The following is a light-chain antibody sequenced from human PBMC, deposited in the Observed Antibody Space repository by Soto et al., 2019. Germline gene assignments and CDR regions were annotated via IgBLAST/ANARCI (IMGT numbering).Light chain of an antibody. CDR1: QSVRGTS. Sequence: IVVTHSPGNLSWTEGAQAPLSGGARQSVRGTSLSWYQQKHGQAPRLLIYDASSRATGIPDRFSGGGSGTDFTLTIIRLEPEDFAVYYCQHYGSSPPITFGQGTRLEIK. V-gene: IGKV3-20*01. CDR3: QHYGSSPPIT. J-gene: IGKJ5*01. CDR2: DAS.